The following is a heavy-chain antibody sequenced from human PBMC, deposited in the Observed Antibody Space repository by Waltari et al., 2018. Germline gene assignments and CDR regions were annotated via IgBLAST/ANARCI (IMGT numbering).Heavy chain of an antibody. CDR3: ARDSTRRFDY. CDR2: MTADGRSR. Sequence: AASGFSFSHYPMAWVRQAPGKGLEWVSTMTADGRSRNYADSVKGRFTISRDNAKNSLYLQMNSLRADDTAVYYCARDSTRRFDYWGQGTLVTVSS. V-gene: IGHV3-21*01. D-gene: IGHD6-6*01. J-gene: IGHJ4*02. CDR1: GFSFSHYP.